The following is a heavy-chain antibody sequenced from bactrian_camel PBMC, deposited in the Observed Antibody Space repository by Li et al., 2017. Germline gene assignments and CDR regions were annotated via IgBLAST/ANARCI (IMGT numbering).Heavy chain of an antibody. V-gene: IGHV3S54*01. CDR2: IYTAGGST. Sequence: HVQLVESGGGSVQAGGSLRLSCAASGYTYGVNCMGWLRQAPGKEREGVAGIYTAGGSTYYADSVRGRFTISQDNAENTVYLQMNTLKPEDTAVYYCAAGSRCGLSLLRYNYWGQGTQVTVS. J-gene: IGHJ4*01. CDR1: GYTYGVNC. D-gene: IGHD1*01. CDR3: AAGSRCGLSLLRYNY.